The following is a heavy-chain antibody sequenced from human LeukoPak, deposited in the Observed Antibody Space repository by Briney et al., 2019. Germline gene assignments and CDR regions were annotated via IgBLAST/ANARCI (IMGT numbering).Heavy chain of an antibody. CDR2: IYYSGST. J-gene: IGHJ4*02. D-gene: IGHD3-10*02. CDR3: ARDWGSSYFGRPDGSFDS. CDR1: GGSISGRY. V-gene: IGHV4-59*11. Sequence: SETLSLTCSVSGGSISGRYWSWIRQPPGKGLEWIGYIYYSGSTKYNPSLKSRVTMSVDTSKNQFSLKLTSVTAADTAFYYCARDWGSSYFGRPDGSFDSWGQGTLVTVSS.